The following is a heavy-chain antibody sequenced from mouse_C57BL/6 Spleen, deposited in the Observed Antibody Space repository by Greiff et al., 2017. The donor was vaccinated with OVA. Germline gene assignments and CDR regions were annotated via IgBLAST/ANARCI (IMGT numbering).Heavy chain of an antibody. CDR3: TRKKNYSNRYARDY. CDR1: GYTFTDYE. J-gene: IGHJ4*01. V-gene: IGHV1-15*01. D-gene: IGHD2-5*01. CDR2: IDPETGGT. Sequence: QVQLQQSGAELVRPGASVTLSCKASGYTFTDYEMHWVKQTPVHGLEWIGAIDPETGGTAYNQKFKGKAILTADKSSSTAYMELRSLTSEDSAVYDCTRKKNYSNRYARDYWGQGTSVTVSS.